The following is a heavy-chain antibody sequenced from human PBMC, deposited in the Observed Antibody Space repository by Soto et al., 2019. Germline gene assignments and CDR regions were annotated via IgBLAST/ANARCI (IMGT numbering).Heavy chain of an antibody. CDR2: ISGSGGST. V-gene: IGHV3-23*01. Sequence: EVQLLESGGGLVQPGGSLRLSCAASGFTFSSYAMSWVRQAPGKGLEWVSAISGSGGSTYYADSVKGRFTISRDSSKNTLYLQMNSLRAEDTAVYYCAKSAVLWFGEVFPVSVPNDYWGQGTLVTVSS. J-gene: IGHJ4*02. CDR1: GFTFSSYA. CDR3: AKSAVLWFGEVFPVSVPNDY. D-gene: IGHD3-10*01.